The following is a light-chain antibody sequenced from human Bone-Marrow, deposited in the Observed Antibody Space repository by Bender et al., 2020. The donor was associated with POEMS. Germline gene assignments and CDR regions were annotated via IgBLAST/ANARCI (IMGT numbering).Light chain of an antibody. CDR1: SSNIGSNT. J-gene: IGLJ2*01. V-gene: IGLV1-44*01. CDR3: CSYVGTYSVV. CDR2: GKN. Sequence: QSVLTQPPSVSGTPGQKVTISCSGSSSNIGSNTVTWYQALPGTPPKLLMYGKNQRPSGVPDRFSGSKSGSTASLTISGLQADDEADYYCCSYVGTYSVVFGGGTKLTVL.